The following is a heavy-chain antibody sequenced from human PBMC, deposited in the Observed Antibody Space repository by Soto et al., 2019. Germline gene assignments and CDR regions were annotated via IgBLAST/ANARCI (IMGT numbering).Heavy chain of an antibody. J-gene: IGHJ5*02. CDR1: GASVAGGSYY. Sequence: SETLSLTCSVSGASVAGGSYYWSWVRQPPGKGPEWIGYIPSRGRPFYNPSLTSRGTISADTSKNQLSLQLTSVTAADTAVYYCARDTYSGYDFGLWGQGTLVTVSS. CDR3: ARDTYSGYDFGL. D-gene: IGHD5-12*01. CDR2: IPSRGRP. V-gene: IGHV4-30-4*01.